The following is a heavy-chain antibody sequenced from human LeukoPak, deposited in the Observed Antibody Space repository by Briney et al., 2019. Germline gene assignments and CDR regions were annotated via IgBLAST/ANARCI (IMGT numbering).Heavy chain of an antibody. Sequence: VASVKVSCKPSGGTFSSYAISWVRQAPGQGLEWMGGIISIFGTTNYAQKFQGRVTITMDESTSTAYMELSSLRSEDTAVYYCAGYSSSLAIDIWGKGTMVTVSS. J-gene: IGHJ3*02. CDR3: AGYSSSLAIDI. CDR2: IISIFGTT. CDR1: GGTFSSYA. V-gene: IGHV1-69*05. D-gene: IGHD6-6*01.